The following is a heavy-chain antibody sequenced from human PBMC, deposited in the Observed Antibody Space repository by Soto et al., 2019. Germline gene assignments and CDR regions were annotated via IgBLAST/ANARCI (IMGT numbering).Heavy chain of an antibody. V-gene: IGHV3-48*01. D-gene: IGHD3-10*01. CDR2: ITTTSTTI. Sequence: AGGSLRLSCAASGFTFSSYTMNWVRQAPGKGLEWVSSITTTSTTIYYADSVKGRFTISRDNAKHSLYLQMDSLRAEDTAVYYCASSFGSGSNYWGQGTLVTVSS. J-gene: IGHJ4*02. CDR3: ASSFGSGSNY. CDR1: GFTFSSYT.